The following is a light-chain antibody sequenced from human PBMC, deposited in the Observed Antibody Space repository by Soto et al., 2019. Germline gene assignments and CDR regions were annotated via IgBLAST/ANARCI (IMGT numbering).Light chain of an antibody. J-gene: IGKJ1*01. CDR1: QTISSW. Sequence: DIQMTQSPSTLSGSVGYRFTITCRASQTISSWLAWYQQKPGKDTKLLIYKASTLKSGVPSRFSGSGSGTEFTLTISSLQPDDFATYYCQHSNSYSEAFGTGTQVDIK. V-gene: IGKV1-5*03. CDR2: KAS. CDR3: QHSNSYSEA.